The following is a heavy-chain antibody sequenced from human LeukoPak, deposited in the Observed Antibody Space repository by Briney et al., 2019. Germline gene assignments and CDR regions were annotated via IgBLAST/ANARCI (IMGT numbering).Heavy chain of an antibody. J-gene: IGHJ4*02. CDR2: INHSGST. CDR1: GGSFSGYY. D-gene: IGHD2-15*01. CDR3: ARAGDIVVVVAASRTFDY. Sequence: SETLSLTCAVYGGSFSGYYWSWIRQPPGKGLEWIGEINHSGSTNYNPSLKSRVTISVDASKNQFSLKLSSVTAADTAVYYCARAGDIVVVVAASRTFDYWGQRTLVTVSS. V-gene: IGHV4-34*01.